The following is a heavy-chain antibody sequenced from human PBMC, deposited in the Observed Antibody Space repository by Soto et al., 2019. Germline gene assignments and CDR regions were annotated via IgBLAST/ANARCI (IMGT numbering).Heavy chain of an antibody. J-gene: IGHJ6*02. CDR2: ISGSGGST. CDR1: GFTSSSYA. V-gene: IGHV3-23*01. Sequence: PGGSLRLSCAASGFTSSSYAMSWVRQAPGKGLEWVSAISGSGGSTYYADSVKGRFTISRDNSKNTLYLQMNSLRAEDTAVYYCAKDGCSTSCYIPPIYYYYGMDVWGQGTTVTVSS. CDR3: AKDGCSTSCYIPPIYYYYGMDV. D-gene: IGHD2-2*02.